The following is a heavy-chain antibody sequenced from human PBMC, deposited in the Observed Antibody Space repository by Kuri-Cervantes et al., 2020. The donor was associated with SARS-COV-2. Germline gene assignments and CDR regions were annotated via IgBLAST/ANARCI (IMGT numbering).Heavy chain of an antibody. CDR1: GFAFSNSW. CDR2: MNNDGTTI. V-gene: IGHV3-74*03. J-gene: IGHJ2*01. Sequence: GESLKSSCAASGFAFSNSWMHWVRQAPGEGLVWVSRMNNDGTTITYADIVKGRFTISRDNAKNTLYLQMNSLRVEDTAVYYCTRAGNWYFDLWGRGTLVTVSS. CDR3: TRAGNWYFDL.